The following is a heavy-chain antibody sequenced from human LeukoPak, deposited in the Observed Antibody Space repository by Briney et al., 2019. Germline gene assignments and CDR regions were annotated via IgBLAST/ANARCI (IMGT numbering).Heavy chain of an antibody. CDR2: VGTVGDK. V-gene: IGHV3-13*01. CDR3: ARGGKTAMADY. CDR1: GFTFSIND. D-gene: IGHD5-18*01. Sequence: GGSLRLSCTASGFTFSINDMHWARLATGKGLEWVSGVGTVGDKYYADSVKGRFIISREDAKNSAYLQMNSLRAGNTAVYYCARGGKTAMADYWGQGTLVTVSS. J-gene: IGHJ4*02.